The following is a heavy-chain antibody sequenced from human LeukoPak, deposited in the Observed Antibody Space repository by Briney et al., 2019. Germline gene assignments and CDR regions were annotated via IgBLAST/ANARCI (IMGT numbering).Heavy chain of an antibody. V-gene: IGHV4-59*01. CDR1: GDSINGFY. CDR2: IYYSGST. D-gene: IGHD3-10*01. Sequence: PSETLSLTCTVSGDSINGFYWSWVRQPPGKGLEWIGYIYYSGSTNYNPSLKSRVTISVDTSKSQFSLKLSSVTAADTAVYYCARDFSLVRGIYFYYYMDVWGKGTTVTASS. CDR3: ARDFSLVRGIYFYYYMDV. J-gene: IGHJ6*03.